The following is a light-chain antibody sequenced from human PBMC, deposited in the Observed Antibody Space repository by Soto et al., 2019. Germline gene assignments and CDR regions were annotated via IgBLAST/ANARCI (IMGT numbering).Light chain of an antibody. CDR2: SNN. Sequence: QSVLTQPPSASGPPGQRGTISCSGSSSNIGSNTVNWYQQLPGTATTLLIYSNNQRPSGVPDRFSGSKSGTSASLAISGLRSEDDADYYCAAWDDSLNGYVFGTGTKVTVL. CDR3: AAWDDSLNGYV. V-gene: IGLV1-44*01. CDR1: SSNIGSNT. J-gene: IGLJ1*01.